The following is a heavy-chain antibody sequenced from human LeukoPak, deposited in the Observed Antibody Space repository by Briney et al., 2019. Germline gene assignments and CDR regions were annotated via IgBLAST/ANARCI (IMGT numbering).Heavy chain of an antibody. Sequence: GGSLRLSCAASGFTVSSYGMHWVRQAPGKGLEWVAVIWYDGSNKYYADSVKGRVTISRDNSKNTLYLQMNSLRAEDTAVYYCARDKLLVPYYFDYWGQGTLVTVSS. J-gene: IGHJ4*02. CDR2: IWYDGSNK. CDR1: GFTVSSYG. V-gene: IGHV3-33*01. CDR3: ARDKLLVPYYFDY. D-gene: IGHD2-2*01.